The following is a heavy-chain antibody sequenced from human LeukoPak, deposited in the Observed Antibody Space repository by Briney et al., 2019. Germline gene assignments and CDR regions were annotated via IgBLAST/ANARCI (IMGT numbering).Heavy chain of an antibody. CDR2: IYSGDNT. D-gene: IGHD3-16*01. Sequence: PGGSLRLSCAASGFTVINYYMSWVRQAPGKGLEWVSVIYSGDNTYYVESVKGRFTISRDNSKNTLFLQMNRLRAEDTAVYYCAGRRVLDASFDYWGQGTLVTVSS. CDR3: AGRRVLDASFDY. CDR1: GFTVINYY. J-gene: IGHJ4*02. V-gene: IGHV3-66*02.